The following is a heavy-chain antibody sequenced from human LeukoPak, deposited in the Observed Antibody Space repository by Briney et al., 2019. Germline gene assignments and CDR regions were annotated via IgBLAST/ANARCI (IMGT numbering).Heavy chain of an antibody. CDR3: AKDLVVSLSGAFDI. V-gene: IGHV3-23*01. CDR2: ISGSGGST. J-gene: IGHJ3*02. CDR1: GFTFSNNA. D-gene: IGHD2-15*01. Sequence: GGSLRLSCAASGFTFSNNAMSWVRQAPGKGLEWVSAISGSGGSTYYADSVKGRFAISRDNSKNTLYLQMDSLRAEDTAVYYCAKDLVVSLSGAFDIWGQGTMVTVSS.